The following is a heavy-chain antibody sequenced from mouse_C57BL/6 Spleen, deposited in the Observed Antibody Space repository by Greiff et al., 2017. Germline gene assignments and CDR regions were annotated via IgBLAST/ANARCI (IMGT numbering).Heavy chain of an antibody. CDR3: ARSGQLRLHYFDY. Sequence: VQVVESGAELVKPGASVKISCKASGYAFSSYWMNWVKQRPGKGLEWIGQIYPGDGDTNYNGKFKGKATLTADKSSSTAYMQLSSLTSEDSAVYFCARSGQLRLHYFDYWGQGTTLTVSS. CDR2: IYPGDGDT. J-gene: IGHJ2*01. D-gene: IGHD3-2*02. CDR1: GYAFSSYW. V-gene: IGHV1-80*01.